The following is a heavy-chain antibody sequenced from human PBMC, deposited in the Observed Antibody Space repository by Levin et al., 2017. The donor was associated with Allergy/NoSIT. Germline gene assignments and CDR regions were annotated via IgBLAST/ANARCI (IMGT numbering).Heavy chain of an antibody. CDR3: ARESSSWTYYYYYGMDV. J-gene: IGHJ6*02. D-gene: IGHD6-13*01. V-gene: IGHV4-59*01. CDR2: IYYSGST. CDR1: GGSISSYY. Sequence: SETLSLTCTVSGGSISSYYWSWIRQPPGKGLEWIGYIYYSGSTNYNPSLKSRVTISVDTSKNQFSLKLSSVTAADTAVYYCARESSSWTYYYYYGMDVWGQGTTVTVSS.